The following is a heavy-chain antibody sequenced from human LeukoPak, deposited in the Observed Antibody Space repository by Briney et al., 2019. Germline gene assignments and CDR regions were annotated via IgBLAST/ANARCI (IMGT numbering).Heavy chain of an antibody. D-gene: IGHD5-12*01. CDR2: ISGSGGST. CDR3: AKVGATISYYYYYYMDV. V-gene: IGHV3-23*01. J-gene: IGHJ6*03. Sequence: PGGSLRLSCAASGFTFSSYGMSWVRQAPGKGLEWVSAISGSGGSTYYADSVKGRFTISRDNSKNTLYLQMNSLRAEDTAVYYCAKVGATISYYYYYYMDVWGKGTTVTVSS. CDR1: GFTFSSYG.